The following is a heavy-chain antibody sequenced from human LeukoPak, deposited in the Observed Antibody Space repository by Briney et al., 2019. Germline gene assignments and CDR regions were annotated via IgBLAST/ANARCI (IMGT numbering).Heavy chain of an antibody. Sequence: GGSLRLSCAASGFTVSSNYMSWVRQAPGKGLEWVSVIYSGGSTYYADSVKGRFTISRDNSKNTLYLQMNSLRAEDTAVYYCARTRGYSCGPFDYWGQGTLVTVSS. CDR2: IYSGGST. CDR1: GFTVSSNY. CDR3: ARTRGYSCGPFDY. V-gene: IGHV3-53*01. D-gene: IGHD5-18*01. J-gene: IGHJ4*02.